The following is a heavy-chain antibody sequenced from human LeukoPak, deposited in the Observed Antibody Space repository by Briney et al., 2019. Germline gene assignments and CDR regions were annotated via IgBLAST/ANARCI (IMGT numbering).Heavy chain of an antibody. Sequence: SETLPLTCTVSGGSISSSSYYWDWIRQPPGKGLEWIGNIYYSGSTYYNPSLKSRVTISVDTSKNQFYLKLSSLTAADTAVYFCARRDDSSGYWNWFDPWGQGTLVTVSS. J-gene: IGHJ5*02. CDR1: GGSISSSSYY. CDR3: ARRDDSSGYWNWFDP. D-gene: IGHD3-22*01. V-gene: IGHV4-39*01. CDR2: IYYSGST.